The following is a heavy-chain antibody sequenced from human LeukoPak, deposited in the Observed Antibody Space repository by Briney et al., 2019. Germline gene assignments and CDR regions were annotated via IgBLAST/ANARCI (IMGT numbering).Heavy chain of an antibody. J-gene: IGHJ4*02. D-gene: IGHD6-13*01. Sequence: ASVKVSCKASGYTFTSYYMHWVRQAPGQGLEWMGIINPSGGSTSCAQKFQGRVTMTRDTSTSTVYMELSSLRSEDTAVYYCARFAYGSSSWYGILDCWGQGTLVTVSS. CDR3: ARFAYGSSSWYGILDC. V-gene: IGHV1-46*01. CDR2: INPSGGST. CDR1: GYTFTSYY.